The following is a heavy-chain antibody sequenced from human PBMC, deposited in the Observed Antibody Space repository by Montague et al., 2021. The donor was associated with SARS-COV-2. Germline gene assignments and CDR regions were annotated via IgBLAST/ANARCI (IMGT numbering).Heavy chain of an antibody. CDR1: GDSVSSNIAT. CDR2: TYYRSKWYN. D-gene: IGHD2-21*02. J-gene: IGHJ2*01. V-gene: IGHV6-1*01. Sequence: CAISGDSVSSNIATWNWIRQSPSRGLEWLGRTYYRSKWYNDYAVSVKSRVIINPDTSNNRISPQLNSVTPEDTAVYYCARAYCGGDCYVYWYFDLWGRGTLVTVSS. CDR3: ARAYCGGDCYVYWYFDL.